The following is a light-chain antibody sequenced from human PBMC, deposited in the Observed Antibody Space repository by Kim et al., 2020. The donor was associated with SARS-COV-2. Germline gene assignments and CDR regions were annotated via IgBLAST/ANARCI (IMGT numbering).Light chain of an antibody. Sequence: RQTATVTCIGDSNNVGDQGATWLQQHQGHPPKLLSYRNNNRPSGISERFSASRSGNTASLTITGLQPDDETDYYCSAWDRSLRAWVFGGGTKLTVL. J-gene: IGLJ3*02. CDR2: RNN. CDR1: SNNVGDQG. CDR3: SAWDRSLRAWV. V-gene: IGLV10-54*04.